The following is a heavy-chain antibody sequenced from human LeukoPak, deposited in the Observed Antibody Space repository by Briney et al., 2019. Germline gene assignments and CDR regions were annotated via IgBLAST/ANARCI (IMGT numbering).Heavy chain of an antibody. J-gene: IGHJ5*02. CDR2: INPNSGGT. CDR1: GYTFTGYY. D-gene: IGHD6-19*01. CDR3: ARSSGWYGEWFDP. V-gene: IGHV1-2*02. Sequence: ASVKVSCKASGYTFTGYYMHWVRQAPGQGLEWMGWINPNSGGTNYAQKFQGRVTMTRDTSTSTVYMELSSLRSEDTAAYYCARSSGWYGEWFDPWGQGTLVTVSS.